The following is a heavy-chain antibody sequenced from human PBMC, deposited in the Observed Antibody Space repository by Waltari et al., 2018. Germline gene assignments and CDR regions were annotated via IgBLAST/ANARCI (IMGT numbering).Heavy chain of an antibody. CDR1: GESFLGYF. CDR3: ARYGEVPASYFFDY. J-gene: IGHJ4*01. D-gene: IGHD2-21*01. V-gene: IGHV4-34*01. CDR2: IHYSGST. Sequence: QVQLHQWGAGQLKPSETLSLTCAVSGESFLGYFWRWLRQSPGKGLEWLGSIHYSGSTNYNPTLESRLSLSVDTTKKRFSLSLTSVTAADAALYFCARYGEVPASYFFDYWGQGTLVTVSS.